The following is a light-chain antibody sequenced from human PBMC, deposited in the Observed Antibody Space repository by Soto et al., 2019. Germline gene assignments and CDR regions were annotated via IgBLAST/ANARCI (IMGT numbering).Light chain of an antibody. CDR3: ATWDDGLNGPV. CDR2: ANH. V-gene: IGLV1-44*01. Sequence: QSVLTQPPSASGTPGQTVAISCSGSTSNIGSNTVNWYHQLPGAAPQLVMFANHERPSGVPDRFSGSKSGTSASLAISGLQSEDEADYYCATWDDGLNGPVFGGGTKLTVL. J-gene: IGLJ3*02. CDR1: TSNIGSNT.